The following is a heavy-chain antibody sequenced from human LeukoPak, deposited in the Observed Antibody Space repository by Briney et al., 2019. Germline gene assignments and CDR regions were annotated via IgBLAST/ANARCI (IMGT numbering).Heavy chain of an antibody. D-gene: IGHD3-10*01. Sequence: SETLSLTCSVSGDSITRGDFYWSWIRQHPGKGLEWIGYIYTSGDTNYNASLKGRVAISLDTSRDQFSLSLTSVTAADTAVYFCARATPVSGLFDYWGQGTLVTVSS. J-gene: IGHJ4*02. CDR3: ARATPVSGLFDY. V-gene: IGHV4-31*03. CDR1: GDSITRGDFY. CDR2: IYTSGDT.